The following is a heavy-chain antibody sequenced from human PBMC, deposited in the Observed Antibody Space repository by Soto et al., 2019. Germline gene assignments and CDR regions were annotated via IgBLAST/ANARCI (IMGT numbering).Heavy chain of an antibody. CDR2: IYYSGST. J-gene: IGHJ4*02. Sequence: SETLSLTCTVSGGSISSSSYYWGWIRQPPGKGLEWIGSIYYSGSTYYNPSLKSRVTISVDTSKNQFSLKLSSVTAADTAVYYCARHDAVAGTDFDYWGQGTLVTVSS. D-gene: IGHD6-19*01. CDR3: ARHDAVAGTDFDY. V-gene: IGHV4-39*01. CDR1: GGSISSSSYY.